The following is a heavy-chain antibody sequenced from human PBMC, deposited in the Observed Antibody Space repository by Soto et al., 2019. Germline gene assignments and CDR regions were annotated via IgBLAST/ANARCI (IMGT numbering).Heavy chain of an antibody. CDR1: GGSFSCYY. V-gene: IGHV4-34*01. J-gene: IGHJ5*02. CDR2: INHSGST. D-gene: IGHD3-9*01. Sequence: SETLSLTCAVYGGSFSCYYWSWIRQPPGKGLEWIGEINHSGSTNYNPSLKSRVTISVDTSKNQFSLKLSSVTAADTAVYYCARGQIGVTGYYWPFDTNWFDPWGQGTLVTVSS. CDR3: ARGQIGVTGYYWPFDTNWFDP.